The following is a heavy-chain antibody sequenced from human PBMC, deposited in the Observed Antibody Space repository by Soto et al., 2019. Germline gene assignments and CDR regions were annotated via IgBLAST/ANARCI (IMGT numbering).Heavy chain of an antibody. CDR3: ARDRRYPSSYHYHYYFAMDN. J-gene: IGHJ6*02. D-gene: IGHD6-6*01. CDR2: INPSTDVT. CDR1: GYTFTGYY. Sequence: ASVKVSCRTSGYTFTGYYIHCVRPAPGQGLEWMGWINPSTDVTRSADKFQDWFTMTRDTSIRTAYMELMRLKSDDTAIYYCARDRRYPSSYHYHYYFAMDNWGQGTTVTVS. V-gene: IGHV1-2*04.